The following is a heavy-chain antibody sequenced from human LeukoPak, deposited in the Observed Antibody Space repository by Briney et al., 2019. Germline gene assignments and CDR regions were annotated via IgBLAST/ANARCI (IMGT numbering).Heavy chain of an antibody. J-gene: IGHJ4*02. Sequence: PSETLFLTCAVSGGSISGSSYYWGWIRQPPGKGLEWIGSIYYSGSTYYNSSLKSRLTISVDTSKNQFSLKLSSVTAADTAVYYCARQVAGWAFDYWGQGTLVTVSS. CDR2: IYYSGST. V-gene: IGHV4-39*01. D-gene: IGHD6-19*01. CDR3: ARQVAGWAFDY. CDR1: GGSISGSSYY.